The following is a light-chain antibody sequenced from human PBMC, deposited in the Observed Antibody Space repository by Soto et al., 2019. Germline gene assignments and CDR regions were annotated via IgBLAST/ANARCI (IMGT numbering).Light chain of an antibody. CDR1: QSVLYSSNNKNY. CDR2: WAS. CDR3: QQYYCTPYT. J-gene: IGKJ2*01. V-gene: IGKV4-1*01. Sequence: DIVMTQSPDSLAVSLGERATINCKSSQSVLYSSNNKNYLAWYQQKPGQPPKLLIYWASTRESGVPDRFSGSGSGKDFTLTISRLQAEDVAFYYCQQYYCTPYTFGQGTKLEIK.